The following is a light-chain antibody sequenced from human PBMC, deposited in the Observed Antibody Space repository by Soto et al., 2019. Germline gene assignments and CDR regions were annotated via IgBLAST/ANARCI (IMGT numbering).Light chain of an antibody. CDR2: KAS. CDR3: QHYNNYLWT. CDR1: QSISYY. V-gene: IGKV1-5*03. Sequence: DIQMIQSPSTLSASVGDRVTITCRASQSISYYLACYQQKPGKVPKLLIHKASTLESGVPSRFSGSGSETEFTLTISSLLPDDFATYYCQHYNNYLWTFGQGTKVDIK. J-gene: IGKJ1*01.